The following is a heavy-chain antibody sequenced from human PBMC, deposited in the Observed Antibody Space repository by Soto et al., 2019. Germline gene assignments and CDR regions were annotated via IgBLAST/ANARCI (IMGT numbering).Heavy chain of an antibody. CDR1: GGSISSGGYY. J-gene: IGHJ6*03. Sequence: QVQLQESGPGLGKPSQTLSLTFTVSGGSISSGGYYWSWIRQHPGKGLEWIGYIYYSGSTYYHPYLKRRLTIPVYASSNQSSLKLSPVTAADTAVYYCASDADRFHYTVTTGYMGVWGKGTTVTVSS. V-gene: IGHV4-31*03. D-gene: IGHD4-4*01. CDR3: ASDADRFHYTVTTGYMGV. CDR2: IYYSGST.